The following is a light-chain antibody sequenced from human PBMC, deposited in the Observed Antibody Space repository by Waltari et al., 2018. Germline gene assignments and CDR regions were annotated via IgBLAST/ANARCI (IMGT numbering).Light chain of an antibody. CDR2: WAS. V-gene: IGKV4-1*01. CDR3: QQYYSSPIS. Sequence: EIVMTQSPDSLAVSLGERAAINCKSSRSVLYNSNNKNYLAWYQQKPRQPPNLLINWASSRESGVPDRFSGSGSGTDFTLTISSLQAEDVAVYYCQQYYSSPISFGQGTRLEIK. CDR1: RSVLYNSNNKNY. J-gene: IGKJ5*01.